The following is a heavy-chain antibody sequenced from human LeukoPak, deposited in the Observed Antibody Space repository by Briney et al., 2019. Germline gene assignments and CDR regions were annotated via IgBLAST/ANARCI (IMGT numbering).Heavy chain of an antibody. D-gene: IGHD5-12*01. J-gene: IGHJ4*02. Sequence: GGSLRLSCAASGFTFSSYEMNWVRQAPGKGLEWVSCISSSGSTIYYADSVKGRFTISRDNAKNSLYLQMNSLRAEDTAVYYCARDYPSGYLNFDYWGQGTLVTVSS. CDR1: GFTFSSYE. CDR2: ISSSGSTI. V-gene: IGHV3-48*03. CDR3: ARDYPSGYLNFDY.